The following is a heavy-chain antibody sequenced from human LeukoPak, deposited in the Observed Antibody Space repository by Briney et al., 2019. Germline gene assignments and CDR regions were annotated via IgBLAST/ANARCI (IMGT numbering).Heavy chain of an antibody. CDR2: VRSKVYGGTT. V-gene: IGHV3-49*03. CDR3: TSNHDRSGYTPDY. D-gene: IGHD3-22*01. J-gene: IGHJ4*02. CDR1: GFTFGDYA. Sequence: PGGSLRLSCTASGFTFGDYAMSWIRQAPGKGLEWVGFVRSKVYGGTTEYAASVKGRFTISRDDPKSIAYLQMNSLKIEDTAVYYCTSNHDRSGYTPDYWGQGTLVTVSS.